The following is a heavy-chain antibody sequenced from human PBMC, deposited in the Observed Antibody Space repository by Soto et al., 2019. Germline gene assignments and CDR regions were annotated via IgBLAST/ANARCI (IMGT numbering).Heavy chain of an antibody. Sequence: PGGSLRLSCAASGFTFSNYVMNWLRQAPGRGPEYVSSISGSGGVTYYADSVRGRFTVSRDNSKNTLYLQMNSLRAEDTAVYYCAKGSVHDSESGADHWGQGTLVTVSS. CDR3: AKGSVHDSESGADH. V-gene: IGHV3-23*01. J-gene: IGHJ4*02. CDR1: GFTFSNYV. D-gene: IGHD3-22*01. CDR2: ISGSGGVT.